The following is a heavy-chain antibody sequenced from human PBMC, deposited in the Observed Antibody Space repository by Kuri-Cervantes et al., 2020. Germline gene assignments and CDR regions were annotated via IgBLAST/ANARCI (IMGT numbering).Heavy chain of an antibody. CDR3: ARAGARLEQLVPWYYYGMDV. Sequence: LSLTCAASGFTFSSYEMNWVRQAPGKGLEWVSYISSSGSTIYYADSVKGRFTISRDNAKNSLYLQMNSLRAEDTAVYYCARAGARLEQLVPWYYYGMDVWGQGTTVTVSS. J-gene: IGHJ6*02. D-gene: IGHD6-13*01. CDR1: GFTFSSYE. CDR2: ISSSGSTI. V-gene: IGHV3-48*03.